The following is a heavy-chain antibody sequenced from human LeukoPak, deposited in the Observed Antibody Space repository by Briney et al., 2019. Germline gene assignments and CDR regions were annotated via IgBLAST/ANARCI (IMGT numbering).Heavy chain of an antibody. V-gene: IGHV3-66*02. CDR1: GFTVSSNY. CDR3: ARGIDY. J-gene: IGHJ4*02. Sequence: GGSLRLSCKVSGFTVSSNYMSWVRQAPGKGLEWVSIIYSGGYTHYADSVKGRFAISRDSPKNTLYLQMNSLRAEDTAVYYCARGIDYWGQGTLVTASS. CDR2: IYSGGYT.